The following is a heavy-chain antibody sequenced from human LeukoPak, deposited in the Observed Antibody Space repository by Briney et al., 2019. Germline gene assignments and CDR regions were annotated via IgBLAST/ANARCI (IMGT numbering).Heavy chain of an antibody. J-gene: IGHJ4*02. Sequence: GASVKVSCKASGGTFSSYAVSWVRQAPGQGLEWMGGIIPIFGTANYAQKFQGRVTITTDESTSTAYMELSSLRSEDTAVYYCARHADYYESTSYFWDYWGQGTLVTVSS. V-gene: IGHV1-69*05. CDR2: IIPIFGTA. CDR1: GGTFSSYA. CDR3: ARHADYYESTSYFWDY. D-gene: IGHD3-22*01.